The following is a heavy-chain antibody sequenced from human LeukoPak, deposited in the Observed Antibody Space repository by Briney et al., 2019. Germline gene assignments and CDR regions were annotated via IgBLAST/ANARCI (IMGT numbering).Heavy chain of an antibody. V-gene: IGHV1-18*01. Sequence: ASVKVSCKASGYTFTNYDISCVRQAPGQGLEWMGWISGYNGNTNYAQKLQGRVTMTTDTSTSTAYMELRSLKSDDTAVYYCARAATRRWFYFDYWGQGTLVTVSS. CDR3: ARAATRRWFYFDY. D-gene: IGHD3-9*01. J-gene: IGHJ4*02. CDR1: GYTFTNYD. CDR2: ISGYNGNT.